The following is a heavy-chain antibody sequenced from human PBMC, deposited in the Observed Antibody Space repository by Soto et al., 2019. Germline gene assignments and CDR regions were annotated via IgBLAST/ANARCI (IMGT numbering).Heavy chain of an antibody. Sequence: GGSLRLSCAASGFTFNNYVMSWVRQAPGKGLEWVSGISSTGGGTYYADPLKGRFTISRDNSKNTLYLQMNNLRAGDTALYYCAKGHDIVVVPTVDYWGQGTLVTVSS. D-gene: IGHD2-15*01. CDR2: ISSTGGGT. CDR3: AKGHDIVVVPTVDY. CDR1: GFTFNNYV. V-gene: IGHV3-23*01. J-gene: IGHJ4*02.